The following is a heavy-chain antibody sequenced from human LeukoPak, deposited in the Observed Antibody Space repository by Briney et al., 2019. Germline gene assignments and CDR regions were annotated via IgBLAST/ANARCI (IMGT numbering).Heavy chain of an antibody. J-gene: IGHJ4*02. CDR1: GGTFSSYA. Sequence: SCKASGGTFSSYAMHWVRQAPGKGLEWVAVISYDGSNKYYADSVKGRFTISRDNSKNTLYLQMNSLRAEDTAVYYCARGVVVAALDYWGQGTLVTVSS. V-gene: IGHV3-30*04. CDR2: ISYDGSNK. CDR3: ARGVVVAALDY. D-gene: IGHD2-15*01.